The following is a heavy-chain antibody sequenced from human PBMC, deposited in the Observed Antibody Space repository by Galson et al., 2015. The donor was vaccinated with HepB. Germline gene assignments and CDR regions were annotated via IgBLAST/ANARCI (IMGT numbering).Heavy chain of an antibody. V-gene: IGHV1-46*01. CDR1: GYTFTSYY. CDR2: INPSGGNT. Sequence: SVKVSCKASGYTFTSYYMHWVRQAPGQGLEWMGIINPSGGNTSYAQKFQGRVTMTRDTSTSTVYMELSSLRSEDTAVDYCAIGNKKAKYYDYVWGSYRQRGNWFDPWGQVTLVTVSS. CDR3: AIGNKKAKYYDYVWGSYRQRGNWFDP. J-gene: IGHJ5*02. D-gene: IGHD3-16*02.